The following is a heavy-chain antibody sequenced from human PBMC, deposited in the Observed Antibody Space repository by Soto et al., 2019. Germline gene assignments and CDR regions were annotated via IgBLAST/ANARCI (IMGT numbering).Heavy chain of an antibody. CDR2: IYHTGIT. D-gene: IGHD2-21*01. J-gene: IGHJ4*02. Sequence: SETLSLTCAVSGTSISSTFWWAWVRQTPGKGLEWIGEIYHTGITKYNPSLKSRVSMSVDKSNNQFSLELRSLTAADTAVYYCATVPPSIVVVFAEFPTWGQGAQVTVS. V-gene: IGHV4-4*02. CDR3: ATVPPSIVVVFAEFPT. CDR1: GTSISSTFW.